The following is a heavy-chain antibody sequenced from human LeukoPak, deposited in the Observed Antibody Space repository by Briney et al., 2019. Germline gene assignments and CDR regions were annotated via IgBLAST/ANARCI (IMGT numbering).Heavy chain of an antibody. CDR3: ARERNPGYPLNWFDP. CDR2: IYTSGST. Sequence: PSETLSLTCTVSGGSISSSSHYWGWIRQPAGKGLEWIGRIYTSGSTNYNPSLKSRVTMSVDTSKNQFSLKLSSVTAADTAVYYCARERNPGYPLNWFDPWGQGTLVTVSS. V-gene: IGHV4-61*02. D-gene: IGHD6-25*01. J-gene: IGHJ5*02. CDR1: GGSISSSSHY.